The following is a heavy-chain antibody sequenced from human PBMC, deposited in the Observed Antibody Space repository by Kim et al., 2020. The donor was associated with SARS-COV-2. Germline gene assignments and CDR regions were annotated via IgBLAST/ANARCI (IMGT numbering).Heavy chain of an antibody. D-gene: IGHD3-10*01. CDR3: ASGGNYGSGRTFDS. V-gene: IGHV4-39*07. J-gene: IGHJ4*02. Sequence: PSLTRRVSLSEDTSKNQFSLKLSSVPAADTAAYYCASGGNYGSGRTFDSWGQGILVTVSS.